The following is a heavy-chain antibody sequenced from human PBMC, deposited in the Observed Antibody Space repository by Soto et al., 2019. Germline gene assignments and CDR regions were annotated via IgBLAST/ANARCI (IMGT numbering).Heavy chain of an antibody. Sequence: QVQLQQWGAGLLKPSETLSLTCAVYGGSFSGYYWSWIRQPPGKGLEWIGEINHSGSTNYNPSLKSRVTISVDTSKNPFSLKLSSVTAADTAVYYCARGPHSSSWRGLVSYYYYGMDVWGQGTTVTVSS. V-gene: IGHV4-34*01. D-gene: IGHD6-13*01. CDR3: ARGPHSSSWRGLVSYYYYGMDV. J-gene: IGHJ6*02. CDR2: INHSGST. CDR1: GGSFSGYY.